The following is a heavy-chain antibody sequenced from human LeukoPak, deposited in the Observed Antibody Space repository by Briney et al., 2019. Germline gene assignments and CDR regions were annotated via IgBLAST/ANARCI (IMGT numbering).Heavy chain of an antibody. D-gene: IGHD3-9*01. Sequence: SETLSLTCTVSGGSISTYYWSWIRQPPGKGLEWFGYIYYSGGTNYNPSLKSRVTISVDTSKNQFSLKLSSVTAADTAVYYCARHGRYFDWLNPRGGYFDYWGQGTLVTVSS. CDR2: IYYSGGT. CDR1: GGSISTYY. J-gene: IGHJ4*02. V-gene: IGHV4-59*01. CDR3: ARHGRYFDWLNPRGGYFDY.